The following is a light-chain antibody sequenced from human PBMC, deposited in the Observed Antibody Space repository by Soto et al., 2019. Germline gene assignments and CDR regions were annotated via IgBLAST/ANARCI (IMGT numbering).Light chain of an antibody. V-gene: IGKV1-5*03. CDR1: QSLNSW. CDR3: QEYTSWT. J-gene: IGKJ1*01. CDR2: KTS. Sequence: DIQMTQSPSTLSASVGDRVSITCRASQSLNSWLAWYQQKPGKAPKLLIYKTSTLESGVPSRFSGSGSGTEFTLTISNLQPDDFATYYCQEYTSWTFGQGTKVDIK.